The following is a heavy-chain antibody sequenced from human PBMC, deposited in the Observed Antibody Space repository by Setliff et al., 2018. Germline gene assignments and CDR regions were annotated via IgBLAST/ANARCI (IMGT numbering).Heavy chain of an antibody. V-gene: IGHV4-34*01. CDR1: GGSFSTYY. CDR3: ARFLVVGTSRPYGMDV. J-gene: IGHJ6*02. CDR2: INHSGST. D-gene: IGHD2-8*02. Sequence: PSETLSLTCAVYGGSFSTYYWIWIRQPPGKGLEWIGEINHSGSTNYNPSLKSRVTISVDTSKNQFSLILSSVTAADTAVYYCARFLVVGTSRPYGMDVWGQGTTVTVSS.